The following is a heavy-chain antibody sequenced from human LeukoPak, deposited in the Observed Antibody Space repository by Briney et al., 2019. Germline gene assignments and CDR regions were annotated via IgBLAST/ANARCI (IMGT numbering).Heavy chain of an antibody. Sequence: GGSLRLSCAASGLTFSSYGMHWVRQAPGKGLEWVAVISYDGSNKYYADSVKGRFTISRDNSKNTLYLQMNSLRAEDTAVYYCAKDRGSGWYPNWFDPWGQGTLVTVSS. V-gene: IGHV3-30*18. D-gene: IGHD6-19*01. CDR2: ISYDGSNK. J-gene: IGHJ5*02. CDR1: GLTFSSYG. CDR3: AKDRGSGWYPNWFDP.